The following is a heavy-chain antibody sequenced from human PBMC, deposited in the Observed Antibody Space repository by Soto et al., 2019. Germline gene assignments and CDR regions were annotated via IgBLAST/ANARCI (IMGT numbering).Heavy chain of an antibody. CDR2: TNAGNGNT. Sequence: GXSVNLYCQASVYSFTSYAMQWERQAPGQSLEWMGWTNAGNGNTKYSQKFQGRVTITRDTSASTAYMELSSLRSEDTAVYYCARDEVVPAASNYYYYYGMDVWGQGTTVTVSS. CDR3: ARDEVVPAASNYYYYYGMDV. V-gene: IGHV1-3*01. CDR1: VYSFTSYA. D-gene: IGHD2-2*01. J-gene: IGHJ6*02.